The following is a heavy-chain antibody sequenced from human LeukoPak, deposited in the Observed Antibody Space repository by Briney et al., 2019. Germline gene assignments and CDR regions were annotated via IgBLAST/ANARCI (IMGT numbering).Heavy chain of an antibody. J-gene: IGHJ5*02. D-gene: IGHD1-26*01. V-gene: IGHV1-46*01. CDR2: INPSGGST. CDR3: ARDNSVGDNAWWFDP. CDR1: GHTFTSYY. Sequence: GASVKVSCKASGHTFTSYYIHWVRQAPGQGLEWMGIINPSGGSTSYAQKFQGRITMTRDMSTSTDYMELSSLRSEDTAIYYCARDNSVGDNAWWFDPWGQGTLVTVSS.